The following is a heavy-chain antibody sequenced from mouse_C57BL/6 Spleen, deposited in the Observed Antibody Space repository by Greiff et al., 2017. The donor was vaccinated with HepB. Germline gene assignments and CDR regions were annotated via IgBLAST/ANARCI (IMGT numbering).Heavy chain of an antibody. V-gene: IGHV1-54*01. J-gene: IGHJ2*01. D-gene: IGHD2-1*01. CDR1: GYAFTNYL. CDR2: INPGSGGT. Sequence: QVQLQQSGAELVRPGTSVKVSCKASGYAFTNYLIEWVKQRPGQGLEWIGVINPGSGGTNYNEKFKGKATLTADKSSSTAYMQLSSLTSEDSAVYFCASGNYYFDYWGQGTTLTVSS. CDR3: ASGNYYFDY.